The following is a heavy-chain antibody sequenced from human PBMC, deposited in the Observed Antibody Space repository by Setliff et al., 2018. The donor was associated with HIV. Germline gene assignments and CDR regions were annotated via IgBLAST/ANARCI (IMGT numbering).Heavy chain of an antibody. CDR3: ATVASITIFGPHYYFNY. Sequence: SETLSLTCAVYGGSFSGYYGSWIRQPPGKGLEWIGEVNHSGNTNYNPSLNSRVTISIDTSKNQFSLRLRSVTAADTAVYYCATVASITIFGPHYYFNYWGQGTLVTVSS. D-gene: IGHD3-3*01. CDR1: GGSFSGYY. CDR2: VNHSGNT. V-gene: IGHV4-34*01. J-gene: IGHJ4*02.